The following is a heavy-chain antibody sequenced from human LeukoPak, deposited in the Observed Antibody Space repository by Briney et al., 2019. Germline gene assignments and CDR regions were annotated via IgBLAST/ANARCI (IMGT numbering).Heavy chain of an antibody. Sequence: GGSLRLSCAASGFTVSGNYMSWVRQAPGKGLEWVSVIYSGGSTYYAESVKGRFTISRDNSKNTLYLQFNSQRAEDTAVYYCSRYDLWVSNYYYYYMDVWGKGATVTVSS. V-gene: IGHV3-53*01. CDR3: SRYDLWVSNYYYYYMDV. D-gene: IGHD3-3*01. CDR2: IYSGGST. CDR1: GFTVSGNY. J-gene: IGHJ6*03.